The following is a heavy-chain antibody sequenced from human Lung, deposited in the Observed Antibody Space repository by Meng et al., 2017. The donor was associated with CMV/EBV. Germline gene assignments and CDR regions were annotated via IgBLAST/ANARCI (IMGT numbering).Heavy chain of an antibody. Sequence: LXCTISGSSITTSYFWGWVRQSPGKGLEWIGSIFHGGTVYYNPSLKSRVTISLDTSKNQFSLRLDSVTAADTAVYYCARERDYYSYMDVSGRGTTVTVSS. CDR3: ARERDYYSYMDV. V-gene: IGHV4-38-2*02. J-gene: IGHJ6*02. CDR2: IFHGGTV. CDR1: GSSITTSYF.